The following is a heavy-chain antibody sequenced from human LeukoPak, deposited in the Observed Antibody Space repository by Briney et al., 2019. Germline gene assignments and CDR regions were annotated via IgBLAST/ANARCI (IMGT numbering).Heavy chain of an antibody. CDR2: INPNSGGT. Sequence: ASVNVSCKASGYTFTGYYMHWVRQAPGQGLEWMGWINPNSGGTNYAQKFQGWVTMTRDTSISTAYMELSRLRSDDTAVYYCARDLKGSGSYNFDYWGQGTLVTVSS. CDR1: GYTFTGYY. J-gene: IGHJ4*02. V-gene: IGHV1-2*04. CDR3: ARDLKGSGSYNFDY. D-gene: IGHD1-26*01.